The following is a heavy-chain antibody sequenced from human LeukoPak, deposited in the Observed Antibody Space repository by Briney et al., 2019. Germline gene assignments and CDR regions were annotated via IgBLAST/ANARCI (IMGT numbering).Heavy chain of an antibody. J-gene: IGHJ4*02. D-gene: IGHD1-26*01. CDR3: TTGISGSYSFDY. CDR1: GFTFSSYA. V-gene: IGHV3-21*01. CDR2: ISSSSSYI. Sequence: GGSLRLSCAASGFTFSSYAMSWVRQAPGKGLEWVSSISSSSSYIYYADSVKGRFTISRDNAKNSLYLQMNSLRAEDTAVYYCTTGISGSYSFDYWGQGTLVTVSS.